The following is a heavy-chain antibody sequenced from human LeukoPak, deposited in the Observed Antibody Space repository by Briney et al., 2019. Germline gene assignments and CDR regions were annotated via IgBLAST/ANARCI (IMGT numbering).Heavy chain of an antibody. CDR2: ISGSGDST. CDR3: ARLYDSYGASEYYFDY. V-gene: IGHV3-23*01. D-gene: IGHD5-18*01. Sequence: PGGSLRLSCAASGFTFTNHAMNWVRQAPGKGLEWVSGISGSGDSTYYADSVKGRFTISRDNAKNSLYLQMNSLRAEDTAVYYCARLYDSYGASEYYFDYWGQGTLVTVSS. J-gene: IGHJ4*02. CDR1: GFTFTNHA.